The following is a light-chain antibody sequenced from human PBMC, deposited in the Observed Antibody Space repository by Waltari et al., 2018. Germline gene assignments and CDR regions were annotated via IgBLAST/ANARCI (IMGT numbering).Light chain of an antibody. V-gene: IGLV2-23*01. J-gene: IGLJ2*01. CDR1: RRDVGSYNL. CDR3: CSYAGSFTLV. CDR2: EDS. Sequence: QSALTQPASVSGSPGHPTTIPCTGTRRDVGSYNLVSWYQEHPGKAPKLMIYEDSKRPSGVSNRFSGSKSGNTASLTISGLQAEDEADYYCCSYAGSFTLVFGGGTKLTVL.